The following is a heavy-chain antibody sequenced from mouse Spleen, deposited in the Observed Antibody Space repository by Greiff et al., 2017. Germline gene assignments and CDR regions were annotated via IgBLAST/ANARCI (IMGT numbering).Heavy chain of an antibody. CDR1: GYTFTSYW. J-gene: IGHJ2*01. V-gene: IGHV1-69*01. D-gene: IGHD3-1*01. CDR2: IDPSDSYT. Sequence: QVQLQQSGAELVMPGASVKLSCKASGYTFTSYWMHWVKQRPGQGLEWIGEIDPSDSYTNYNQKFKGKATLTVDKSSSTAYMQLSSLTSEDSAVYYCAGGAARSFWGQGTTLTVSS. CDR3: AGGAARSF.